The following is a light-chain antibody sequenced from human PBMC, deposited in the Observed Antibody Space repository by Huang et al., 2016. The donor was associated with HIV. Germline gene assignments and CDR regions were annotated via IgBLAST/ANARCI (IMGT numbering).Light chain of an antibody. CDR2: GAS. V-gene: IGKV3-15*01. Sequence: DIVMTQSPAPLFVSPGERVTLSCRASQSISDHLAWYQHKPAQTPRLIIYGASARSTGIPASFSGSGSGTDFTLTIGSLQSEDSATYDGQQYHDWPLTFGGGTKTEI. CDR1: QSISDH. J-gene: IGKJ4*01. CDR3: QQYHDWPLT.